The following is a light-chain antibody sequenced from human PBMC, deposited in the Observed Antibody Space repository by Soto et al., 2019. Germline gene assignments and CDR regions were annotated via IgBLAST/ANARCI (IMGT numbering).Light chain of an antibody. CDR1: SSDVGGYNY. J-gene: IGLJ3*02. CDR2: EVN. CDR3: NSYTGSSGREV. Sequence: QSALTQPASVSGSPAQSVTISCTGTSSDVGGYNYVSWYQQHPGKAPKLLIFEVNNRPSGVSKRFSGSKSGNTASLTISGLQAEDEAEYYCNSYTGSSGREVFGGGTKVTVL. V-gene: IGLV2-14*01.